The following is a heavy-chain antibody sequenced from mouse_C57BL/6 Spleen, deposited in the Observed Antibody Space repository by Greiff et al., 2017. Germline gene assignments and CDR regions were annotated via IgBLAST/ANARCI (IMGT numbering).Heavy chain of an antibody. J-gene: IGHJ1*03. CDR3: ARPSYGSSHWYFDV. CDR1: GYTFTDYN. D-gene: IGHD1-1*01. Sequence: EVQLQQSGPELVKPGASVKIPCKASGYTFTDYNMDWVKQSHGKSLEWIGDINPNNGGTIYNQKFKGKATVTVDKASSTAYMELRSLTSEDTAVYSCARPSYGSSHWYFDVWGTGTTVTVSS. CDR2: INPNNGGT. V-gene: IGHV1-18*01.